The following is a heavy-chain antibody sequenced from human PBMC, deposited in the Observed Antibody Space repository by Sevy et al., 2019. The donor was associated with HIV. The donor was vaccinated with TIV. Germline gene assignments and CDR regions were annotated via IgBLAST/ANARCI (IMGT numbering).Heavy chain of an antibody. D-gene: IGHD6-19*01. CDR1: GASISSSGYY. CDR3: AGPILTYNSGWSYYDY. Sequence: SETLSLTCTVSGASISSSGYYWGWIRQPPGKGLEWLASIRYSGSTYYNVSLKSRVTISADTSRNQFSLKLNSVTAADTATYYCAGPILTYNSGWSYYDYWGQGTVVTVSS. CDR2: IRYSGST. V-gene: IGHV4-39*01. J-gene: IGHJ4*02.